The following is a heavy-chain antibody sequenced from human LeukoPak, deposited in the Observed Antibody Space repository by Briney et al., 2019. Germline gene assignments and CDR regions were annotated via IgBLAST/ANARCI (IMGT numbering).Heavy chain of an antibody. D-gene: IGHD1-14*01. CDR1: GFTVSSNS. Sequence: GGSLRLSCTVSGFTVSSNSMSWVRQAPGKGLEWVSFIYSGGNTLYSDSVKGRFTISRDNSKHSLYLQMNSLRTEDTALYYCAKGTGKSTLNWFDPWGQGTLVTVSS. V-gene: IGHV3-53*05. CDR3: AKGTGKSTLNWFDP. CDR2: IYSGGNT. J-gene: IGHJ5*02.